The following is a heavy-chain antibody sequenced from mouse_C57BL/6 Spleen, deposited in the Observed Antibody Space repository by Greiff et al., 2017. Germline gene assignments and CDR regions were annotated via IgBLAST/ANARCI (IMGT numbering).Heavy chain of an antibody. CDR1: GFNFTDYY. J-gene: IGHJ2*01. CDR3: ASCGNYPDY. V-gene: IGHV14-2*01. D-gene: IGHD1-1*01. Sequence: EVQLQQSGAELVTPGASVKLSCTASGFNFTDYYMHWVKQRTEQGLEWIGRIDPEDGETKYAPKFPGQDTITADTSSNTAYLQLSSLTSADTADYYCASCGNYPDYWGQGTTLTVSA. CDR2: IDPEDGET.